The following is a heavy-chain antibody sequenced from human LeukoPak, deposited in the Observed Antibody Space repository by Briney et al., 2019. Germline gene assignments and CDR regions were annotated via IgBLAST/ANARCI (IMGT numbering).Heavy chain of an antibody. J-gene: IGHJ4*02. V-gene: IGHV5-51*01. CDR2: IYPGDSDT. CDR3: ARRTTTPGAFDY. D-gene: IGHD4-11*01. CDR1: GSTFTSYW. Sequence: GASLKICWEGSGSTFTSYWIAWGRQLPGKGLGWMGIIYPGDSDTRYSPSFRGQVTISADKSMSTDYLQWSSLKASDNAMYYCARRTTTPGAFDYWGQGTLVTVSS.